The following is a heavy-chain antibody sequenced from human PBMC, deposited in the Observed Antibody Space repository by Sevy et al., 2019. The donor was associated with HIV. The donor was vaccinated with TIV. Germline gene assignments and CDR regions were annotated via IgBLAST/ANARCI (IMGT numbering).Heavy chain of an antibody. CDR3: ARAKLPTHIVVVTAIPNWFDP. J-gene: IGHJ5*02. CDR2: ISYDGSNK. Sequence: GGSLRLSCAASGFTFSSYAMHWVRQAPGKGLEWVAVISYDGSNKYYADSVKGRFTISRDNSKNTLYLQMNSLSAEDTAVYYCARAKLPTHIVVVTAIPNWFDPWGQGTLVTVSS. V-gene: IGHV3-30-3*01. CDR1: GFTFSSYA. D-gene: IGHD2-21*02.